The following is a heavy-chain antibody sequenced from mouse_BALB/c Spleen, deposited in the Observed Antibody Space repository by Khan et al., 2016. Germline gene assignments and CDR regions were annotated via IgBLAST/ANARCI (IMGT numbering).Heavy chain of an antibody. Sequence: EVQLQESGAELVKPGASVKLSCTASGFNIKDTYMHWVTQRPEQGLEWIGRIDPANGNTKNDPKFQGKATITAETSSNTVYLHLSSLTSEDTAVYYCARGGNYVELGNWGQGTLVTVSA. J-gene: IGHJ3*01. CDR2: IDPANGNT. CDR3: ARGGNYVELGN. D-gene: IGHD2-1*01. V-gene: IGHV14-3*02. CDR1: GFNIKDTY.